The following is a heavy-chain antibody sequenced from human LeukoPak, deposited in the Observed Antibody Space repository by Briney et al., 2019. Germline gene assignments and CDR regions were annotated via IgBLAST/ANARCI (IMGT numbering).Heavy chain of an antibody. CDR1: GFTFGSYA. D-gene: IGHD6-19*01. J-gene: IGHJ4*02. CDR2: ISGSGGNT. V-gene: IGHV3-23*01. CDR3: AKAAGAAVAGTQYRGFDY. Sequence: GGSLRLSCAASGFTFGSYAMSWVRQAPGKGLEWVSGISGSGGNTYYADSVKGRFTISRDNSKNTLYLQMNSLRAEDTAVYYCAKAAGAAVAGTQYRGFDYWGQGTLVTVSS.